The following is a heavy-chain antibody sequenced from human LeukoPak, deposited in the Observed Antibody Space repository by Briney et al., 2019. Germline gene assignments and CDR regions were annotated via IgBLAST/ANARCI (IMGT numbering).Heavy chain of an antibody. V-gene: IGHV3-48*03. CDR3: ARIVDCSSTSCYDY. J-gene: IGHJ4*02. CDR1: GFTFSSYA. Sequence: PGGSLRLSCAASGFTFSSYAMHWVRQAPGKGLEWVSYISSSGSTIYYADSVKGRFTISRDNAKNSLYLQMNSLRAEDTAVYYCARIVDCSSTSCYDYWGQGTLVTVSS. D-gene: IGHD2-2*01. CDR2: ISSSGSTI.